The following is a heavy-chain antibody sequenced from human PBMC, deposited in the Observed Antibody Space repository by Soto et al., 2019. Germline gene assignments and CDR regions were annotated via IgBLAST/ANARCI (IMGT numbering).Heavy chain of an antibody. V-gene: IGHV4-39*01. J-gene: IGHJ5*02. Sequence: SVTLLLTCSVSGGSIDNNNYHWNWFRRHPGKGMEWIRYIYYSGRTYYSPSLKSRATISVDTSNNQFSLQLSSVTAADTAVYYCARNGFRAPPLNLFYPWGQGTLVTVS. D-gene: IGHD2-8*01. CDR3: ARNGFRAPPLNLFYP. CDR2: IYYSGRT. CDR1: GGSIDNNNYH.